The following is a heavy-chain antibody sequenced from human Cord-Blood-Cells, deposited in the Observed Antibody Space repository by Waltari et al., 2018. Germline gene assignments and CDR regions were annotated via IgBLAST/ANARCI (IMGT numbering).Heavy chain of an antibody. CDR2: INSDGSST. CDR3: ARDKGWGPDVLNDAFDI. Sequence: EVQLVESGGGLVQPGGSLRLSCAAPAFTFSSYWMHWVRQAPGTGLVWVSRINSDGSSTSYADSVKGRFTISRDNAKNTLYLQMNSLRAEDTAVYYCARDKGWGPDVLNDAFDIWGQGTMVTVSS. V-gene: IGHV3-74*01. J-gene: IGHJ3*02. CDR1: AFTFSSYW. D-gene: IGHD3-16*01.